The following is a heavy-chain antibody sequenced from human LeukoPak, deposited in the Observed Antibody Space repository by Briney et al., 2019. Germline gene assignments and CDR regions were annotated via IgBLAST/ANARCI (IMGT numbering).Heavy chain of an antibody. J-gene: IGHJ5*02. D-gene: IGHD3-9*01. Sequence: KPSETLSLTCTVSGGSISSYYWSWIRQPPGKGLEWIGYIYYSGSTNYNPSLKSRVTISVDTSRSQFSLKLSSVTAADTAVYYCARAHNYDSLTGYYIDPWGQGTLVTVSS. CDR2: IYYSGST. CDR1: GGSISSYY. V-gene: IGHV4-59*12. CDR3: ARAHNYDSLTGYYIDP.